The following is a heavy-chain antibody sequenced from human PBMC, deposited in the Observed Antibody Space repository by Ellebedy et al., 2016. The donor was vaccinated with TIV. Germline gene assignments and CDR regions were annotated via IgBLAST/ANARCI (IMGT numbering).Heavy chain of an antibody. Sequence: AASVKVSCKASGYTFTSYGISWVRQAPGQGLEWMGWISAYNGNTNYAQNLQGRVTITTDTSTSTAFMELRSLRSEDTAVYYCASGDGYNFDYWGQGTLVTVSS. CDR2: ISAYNGNT. D-gene: IGHD5-24*01. CDR3: ASGDGYNFDY. J-gene: IGHJ4*02. CDR1: GYTFTSYG. V-gene: IGHV1-18*01.